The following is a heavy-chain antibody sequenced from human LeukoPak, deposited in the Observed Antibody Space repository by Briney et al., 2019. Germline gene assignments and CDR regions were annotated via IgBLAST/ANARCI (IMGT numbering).Heavy chain of an antibody. CDR1: GFTFSNYA. V-gene: IGHV3-23*01. J-gene: IGHJ4*02. CDR3: VKGYYDNSGYMGDY. D-gene: IGHD3-22*01. CDR2: ISGRDGST. Sequence: GGSLRLSCAASGFTFSNYAMSWVRQAPGRGLGWVSGISGRDGSTHYADPVKGRFTISRDNSRNRLYLQMNSLRADDTAVYNCVKGYYDNSGYMGDYWGQGTLVTASS.